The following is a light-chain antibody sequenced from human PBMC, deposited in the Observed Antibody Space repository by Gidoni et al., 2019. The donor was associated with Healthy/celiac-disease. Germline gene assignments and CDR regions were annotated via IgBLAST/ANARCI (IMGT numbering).Light chain of an antibody. CDR2: AAS. CDR3: QQYNNYLT. Sequence: DIQMTLSPSSPSASVGHRVIITRLANQGISNYLSWFQQKTGKAPKSLIYAASSLKSGVPSKCSGSGAGADFTLTISSLPPEYFATYCCQQYNNYLTFGQGTRLEIK. CDR1: QGISNY. J-gene: IGKJ5*01. V-gene: IGKV1-16*02.